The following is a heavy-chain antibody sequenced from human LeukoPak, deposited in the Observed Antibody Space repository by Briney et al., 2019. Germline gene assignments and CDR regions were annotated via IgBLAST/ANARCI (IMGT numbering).Heavy chain of an antibody. J-gene: IGHJ4*02. CDR2: IYSGGST. D-gene: IGHD2-8*01. Sequence: GGSLRLSCAASGFTVSSNYMSWVRQAPGKGLEWVSVIYSGGSTYYSDSVKGRSTISRDNSKNTLYLQMNSLRAEDTAVYYCARNRLMVYATYYFDYWGQGTLVTVSS. V-gene: IGHV3-66*02. CDR1: GFTVSSNY. CDR3: ARNRLMVYATYYFDY.